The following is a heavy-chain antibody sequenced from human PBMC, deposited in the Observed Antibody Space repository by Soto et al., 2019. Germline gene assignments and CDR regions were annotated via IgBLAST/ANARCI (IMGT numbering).Heavy chain of an antibody. CDR1: GYTFTSNG. D-gene: IGHD3-10*01. V-gene: IGHV1-18*01. J-gene: IGHJ4*02. CDR2: ISAYNGNT. Sequence: GAPVKVSCKASGYTFTSNGIRRVRQAPGQGLEWMGWISAYNGNTNCAQKLQGRVTMTTETSTSTAYMELRSLRSDDTAVYYCARDLFVGTNMVYWGQGTLVTVSS. CDR3: ARDLFVGTNMVY.